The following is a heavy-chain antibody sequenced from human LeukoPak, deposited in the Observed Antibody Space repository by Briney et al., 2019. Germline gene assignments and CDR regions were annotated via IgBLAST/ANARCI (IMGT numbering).Heavy chain of an antibody. CDR1: GYTFTGYY. CDR2: INPNSGGT. V-gene: IGHV1-2*02. CDR3: ARDPRGYSSGWYSGAFDI. D-gene: IGHD6-19*01. Sequence: ASVKVSCKASGYTFTGYYMHWVRQAPGQGLEWMGWINPNSGGTNYAQKFQGRVTMTRDTSISTAYMELSRLRSDDTAVYYCARDPRGYSSGWYSGAFDIWGQGTMATVSS. J-gene: IGHJ3*02.